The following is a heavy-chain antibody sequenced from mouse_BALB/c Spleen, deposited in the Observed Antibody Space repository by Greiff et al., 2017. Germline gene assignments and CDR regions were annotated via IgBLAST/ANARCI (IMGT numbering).Heavy chain of an antibody. D-gene: IGHD2-4*01. CDR3: ARERGLRYYAMDY. CDR2: IWAGGST. Sequence: QVHVKQSGPGLVAPSQSLSITCTVSGFSLTSYGVHWVRQPPGKGLEWLGVIWAGGSTNYNSALMSRLSISKDNSKSQVFLKMNSLQTDDTAMYYCARERGLRYYAMDYWGQGTSVTVSS. V-gene: IGHV2-9*02. CDR1: GFSLTSYG. J-gene: IGHJ4*01.